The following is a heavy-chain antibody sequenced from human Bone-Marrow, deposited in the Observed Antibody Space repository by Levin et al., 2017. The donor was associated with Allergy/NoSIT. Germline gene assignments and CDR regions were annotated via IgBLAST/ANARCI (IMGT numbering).Heavy chain of an antibody. CDR2: IGTAADS. Sequence: AGGSLRLSCAASGFTFSSYDMHWVRQATGRGLEWVSAIGTAADSYYSGSVKGRFTVSRDNAKNSFYLQMNSLRAGDTAVHYCARVALPRYCTSTSCSDSGYYFDYWGQGTLVTVSS. CDR3: ARVALPRYCTSTSCSDSGYYFDY. D-gene: IGHD2-2*01. V-gene: IGHV3-13*04. CDR1: GFTFSSYD. J-gene: IGHJ4*02.